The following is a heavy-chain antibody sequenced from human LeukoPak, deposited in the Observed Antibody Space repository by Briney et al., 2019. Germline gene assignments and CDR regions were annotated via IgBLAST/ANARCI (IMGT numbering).Heavy chain of an antibody. Sequence: SETLSLTCAVYGGSFSGYYWSWIRQPPGKGLEWIGEINHSGSTNYNPSLKSRVTISVDTSKNQFSLKLSSVAAADTAVYYCARGPRLGELSDLWGQGTLVTVSP. V-gene: IGHV4-34*01. D-gene: IGHD3-16*02. CDR1: GGSFSGYY. CDR2: INHSGST. J-gene: IGHJ4*02. CDR3: ARGPRLGELSDL.